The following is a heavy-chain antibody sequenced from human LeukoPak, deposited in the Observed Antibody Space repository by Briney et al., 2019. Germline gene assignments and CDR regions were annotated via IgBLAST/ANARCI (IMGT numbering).Heavy chain of an antibody. CDR3: ARSKKDIVVVPAATSRPNWFDP. CDR1: GYTFTSYA. D-gene: IGHD2-2*01. V-gene: IGHV1-69*13. J-gene: IGHJ5*02. Sequence: ASVKVSCKASGYTFTSYAMNWVRQAPGQGLEWMGGIIPIFGTANYAQKFQGRVTITADESTSTAYMELSSLRSEDTAVYYCARSKKDIVVVPAATSRPNWFDPWGQGTLVTVSS. CDR2: IIPIFGTA.